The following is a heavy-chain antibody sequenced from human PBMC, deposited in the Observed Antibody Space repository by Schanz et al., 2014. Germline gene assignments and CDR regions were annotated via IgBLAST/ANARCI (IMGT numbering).Heavy chain of an antibody. Sequence: QVQLRESGPGLVKPSETLSLICTVSGGSISSYSWSWMRQPPGKGLEWIGYIYYNGNTKYNPSLKSRPTIAVDRSKNQVSLQWTSVTAADTAVFYCARQGIGYQHGRYYYYMDVWGRGTTVTVSS. D-gene: IGHD2-2*01. CDR2: IYYNGNT. V-gene: IGHV4-59*08. CDR1: GGSISSYS. CDR3: ARQGIGYQHGRYYYYMDV. J-gene: IGHJ6*03.